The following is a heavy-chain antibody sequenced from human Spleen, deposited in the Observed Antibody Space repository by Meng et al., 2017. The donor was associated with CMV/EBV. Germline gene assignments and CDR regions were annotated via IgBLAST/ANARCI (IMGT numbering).Heavy chain of an antibody. V-gene: IGHV4-39*07. Sequence: SETLSLTCTVSGGSISRSTYYWGWIRQPPGKGLEWIGSIFHSGSTYYNPSLKSRVTISVDTSKNQFSLKVTSVTAADTAVYYCANIVGATYDVWGQGTTVTVSS. D-gene: IGHD1-26*01. CDR3: ANIVGATYDV. J-gene: IGHJ6*02. CDR2: IFHSGST. CDR1: GGSISRSTYY.